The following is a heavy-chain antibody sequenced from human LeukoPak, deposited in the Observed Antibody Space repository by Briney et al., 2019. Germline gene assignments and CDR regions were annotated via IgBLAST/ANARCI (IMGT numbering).Heavy chain of an antibody. CDR1: GDAITGSSYY. D-gene: IGHD3-22*01. CDR3: ARQYFDRTGYYYFDY. V-gene: IGHV4-39*01. J-gene: IGHJ4*02. Sequence: SETLSLTCTVSGDAITGSSYYWGWIRQSPGKGLEWIGSMYYSGNAYSNPSLESRVTMSADTSKNQFSLKLNSVSVADTAVYYCARQYFDRTGYYYFDYWGQGTLVIVSS. CDR2: MYYSGNA.